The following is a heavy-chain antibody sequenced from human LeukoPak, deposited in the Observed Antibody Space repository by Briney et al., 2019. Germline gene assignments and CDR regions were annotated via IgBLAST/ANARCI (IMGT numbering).Heavy chain of an antibody. V-gene: IGHV3-15*01. CDR3: TISRITMVRGVITTFSPFDY. J-gene: IGHJ4*02. CDR1: GFTFSSYS. CDR2: IKSKTDGGTT. Sequence: GGSLRLSCAASGFTFSSYSMSWVRQAPGKGLEWVGRIKSKTDGGTTDYAAPVKGRFTISRDDSKNTLYLQMNSLKTEDTAVYYCTISRITMVRGVITTFSPFDYWGQGTLVTVSS. D-gene: IGHD3-10*01.